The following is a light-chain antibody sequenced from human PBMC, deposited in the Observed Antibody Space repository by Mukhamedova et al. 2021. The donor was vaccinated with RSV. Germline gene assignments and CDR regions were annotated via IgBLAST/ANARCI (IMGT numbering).Light chain of an antibody. CDR3: QQGYSFPRT. CDR2: AAS. CDR1: TW. J-gene: IGKJ5*01. V-gene: IGKV1-12*01. Sequence: TWLAWYQQKPGKAPELLINAASTLQGGVPSRFSGSGSGTDYTLTISSLQPEDSAIYYCQQGYSFPRTFGQGTRLEIK.